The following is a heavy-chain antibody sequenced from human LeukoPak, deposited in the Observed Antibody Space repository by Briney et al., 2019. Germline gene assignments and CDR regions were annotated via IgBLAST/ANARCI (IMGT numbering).Heavy chain of an antibody. J-gene: IGHJ4*02. Sequence: PGGSLRLSCAASGFTFSSYAMSWVRQAPGKGLEWVSAISSTSGSTYDADSVKGRFTISRDNSKNTLYLQMNSLRAEDTAVYYCARDRLHYGEYEKTFDYWGQGTLVTVSS. CDR2: ISSTSGST. V-gene: IGHV3-23*01. CDR3: ARDRLHYGEYEKTFDY. CDR1: GFTFSSYA. D-gene: IGHD4-17*01.